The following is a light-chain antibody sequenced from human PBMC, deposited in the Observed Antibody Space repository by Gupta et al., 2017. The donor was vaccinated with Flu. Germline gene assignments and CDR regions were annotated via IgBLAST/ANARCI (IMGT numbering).Light chain of an antibody. CDR1: QRRLQSNGYNY. CDR2: LGS. Sequence: PVTPGESASISCRSSQRRLQSNGYNYLDWYLQKPGQSPQLLIYLGSNRASGVPDRFSGSGSGTDFTLKISRVEAEDVGVYYCMQALQTPAFGQGTKVEIK. V-gene: IGKV2-28*01. CDR3: MQALQTPA. J-gene: IGKJ1*01.